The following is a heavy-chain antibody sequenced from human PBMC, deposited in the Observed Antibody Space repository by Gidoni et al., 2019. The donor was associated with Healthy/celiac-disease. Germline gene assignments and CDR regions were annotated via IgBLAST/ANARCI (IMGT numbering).Heavy chain of an antibody. Sequence: EVQLVESGGGLVQPGRSLRLSCAASGLTSDDYAMNLVRQAPGKGLEWVSGISWNSGSIGYADSVKGRFTISRDNTKNSLYLQMNSLRAEGTALYYCAKGRGELPSFFNYWGQGTLVTVSS. V-gene: IGHV3-9*02. CDR1: GLTSDDYA. CDR3: AKGRGELPSFFNY. J-gene: IGHJ4*02. D-gene: IGHD1-26*01. CDR2: ISWNSGSI.